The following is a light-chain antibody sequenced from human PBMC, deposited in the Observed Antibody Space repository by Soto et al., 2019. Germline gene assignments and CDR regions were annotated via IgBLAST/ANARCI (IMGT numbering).Light chain of an antibody. CDR3: QQYGSSPIT. V-gene: IGKV3D-20*01. CDR1: QSLSISY. J-gene: IGKJ5*01. CDR2: DAS. Sequence: EIVLTQSPATLSLSPGDRATLSCGARQSLSISYLAWYQQKPGLAPRLLISDASSRATGIPDRFSGSGSGTDFTLTISRLEPEDFAVYYCQQYGSSPITFGQGTRLEIK.